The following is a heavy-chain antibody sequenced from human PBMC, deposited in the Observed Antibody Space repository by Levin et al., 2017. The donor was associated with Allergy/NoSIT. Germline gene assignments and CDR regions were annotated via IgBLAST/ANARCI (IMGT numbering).Heavy chain of an antibody. J-gene: IGHJ4*02. CDR2: IYSSGKT. CDR1: GFTISSNY. D-gene: IGHD5-18*01. CDR3: ARGYKYGLADF. V-gene: IGHV3-53*01. Sequence: GESLKISCAVSGFTISSNYMSWVRQAPGKGLEWVSIIYSSGKTDDADSVKGRFTISRDSFINTLYLQMTSLRAEDTAMYYCARGYKYGLADFWGQGTPVTVSS.